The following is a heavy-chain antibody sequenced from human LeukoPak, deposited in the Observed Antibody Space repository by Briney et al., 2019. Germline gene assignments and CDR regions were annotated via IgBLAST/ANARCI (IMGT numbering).Heavy chain of an antibody. CDR1: GFTFSSYG. CDR3: AKDGQGRVVATAMYYFDY. Sequence: GGSLRLSCAASGFTFSSYGMHWVRQAPGKGLEWVAVISYDGSNKYYADSVKGRFTISRDNSKNTLYLQMNSLRAEDTAVYYCAKDGQGRVVATAMYYFDYWGQGTLVTVSS. CDR2: ISYDGSNK. J-gene: IGHJ4*02. D-gene: IGHD2-21*02. V-gene: IGHV3-30*18.